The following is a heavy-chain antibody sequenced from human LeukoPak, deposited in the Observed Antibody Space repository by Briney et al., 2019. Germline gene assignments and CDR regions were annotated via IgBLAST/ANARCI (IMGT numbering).Heavy chain of an antibody. Sequence: GGSLRLSCAASGFTFSSYAMSWVRQAPGKELEWVACISTGSRYIYYGDSVKGRFTISRDTAKNSVLLQMNYLRAEDTAVYYCARDRDSDTWHPSGWFFDLWGRGTLVTVSS. CDR1: GFTFSSYA. CDR3: ARDRDSDTWHPSGWFFDL. CDR2: ISTGSRYI. D-gene: IGHD1-26*01. J-gene: IGHJ2*01. V-gene: IGHV3-21*04.